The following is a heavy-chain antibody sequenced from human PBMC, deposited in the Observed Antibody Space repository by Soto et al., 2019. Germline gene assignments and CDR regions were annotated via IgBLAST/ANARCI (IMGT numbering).Heavy chain of an antibody. J-gene: IGHJ4*02. Sequence: QVQLVESGGGVVQPGRSLRLSCAASGFTFSHYAMHWVRQAPGKGLEWVAPMSYDGSNEYYADSVKGRFTISRANSKNTLYLQMNGLRAEDTAVYYCAKDGSDNFDYWGQGSLVTVSS. CDR3: AKDGSDNFDY. CDR2: MSYDGSNE. V-gene: IGHV3-30*18. D-gene: IGHD1-26*01. CDR1: GFTFSHYA.